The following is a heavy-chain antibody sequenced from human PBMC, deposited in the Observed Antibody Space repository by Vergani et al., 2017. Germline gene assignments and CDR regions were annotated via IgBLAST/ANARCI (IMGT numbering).Heavy chain of an antibody. CDR3: ARVLRPVMVRGVSDYYYGMDV. CDR1: GFTFSSYS. J-gene: IGHJ6*02. Sequence: EVQLVESGGGLVQPGGSLRLSCAASGFTFSSYSMNWVRQAPGKGLEWVSYISSSSSTIYYADSVKGRFTISRDNAKNSLYLQMNSLRAEDTAVYYCARVLRPVMVRGVSDYYYGMDVWGQGTTVTVSS. D-gene: IGHD3-10*01. CDR2: ISSSSSTI. V-gene: IGHV3-48*01.